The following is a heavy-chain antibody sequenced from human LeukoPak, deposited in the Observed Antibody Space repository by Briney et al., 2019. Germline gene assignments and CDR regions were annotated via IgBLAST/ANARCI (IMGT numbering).Heavy chain of an antibody. Sequence: PGGSLRLSCVASGFSFTYAGMSWVRQAPGKGLQWVGHIRSETDGATTDYAAAVQGRFTISRDDSKKMLYLEMNSLKTEDTAVYYCTTDLNQRLKWFGNPLDHWGQGTPVTVSS. D-gene: IGHD3-10*01. V-gene: IGHV3-15*01. J-gene: IGHJ4*02. CDR1: GFSFTYAG. CDR2: IRSETDGATT. CDR3: TTDLNQRLKWFGNPLDH.